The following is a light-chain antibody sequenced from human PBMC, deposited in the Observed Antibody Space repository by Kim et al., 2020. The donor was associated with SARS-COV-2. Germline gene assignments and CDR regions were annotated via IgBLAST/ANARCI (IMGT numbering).Light chain of an antibody. J-gene: IGLJ1*01. CDR2: DVS. V-gene: IGLV2-14*03. CDR1: SSDVGGYDD. Sequence: GQSITISCTGTSSDVGGYDDVSWDQHHPGKAPKLMIYDVSKRPSGVSNRFSGSKSGNTASLTISGLQAEDEADYFCSSCTTSSTYVFGTGTKVTVL. CDR3: SSCTTSSTYV.